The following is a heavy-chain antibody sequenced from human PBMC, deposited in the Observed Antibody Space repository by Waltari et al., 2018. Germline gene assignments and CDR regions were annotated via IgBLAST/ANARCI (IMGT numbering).Heavy chain of an antibody. J-gene: IGHJ2*01. CDR2: INPNSGGT. CDR1: GYTFTGSY. D-gene: IGHD5-12*01. V-gene: IGHV1-2*02. Sequence: QVQLVQSGAEVKKPGASVKVSCKASGYTFTGSYIHWVRQAPGQGLEWMGWINPNSGGTNYAQRFQGRVTMTRDTSISTAYMELRRLRSDDTAVYYCARDGNSGYDFFDLWGRGTLVTVSS. CDR3: ARDGNSGYDFFDL.